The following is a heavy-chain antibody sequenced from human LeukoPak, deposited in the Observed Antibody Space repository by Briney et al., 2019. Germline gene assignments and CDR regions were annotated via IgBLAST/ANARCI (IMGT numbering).Heavy chain of an antibody. CDR1: GFNFRAYW. V-gene: IGHV3-23*01. CDR2: ISGSGGST. CDR3: AKATGVVGATDAFDI. D-gene: IGHD1-26*01. Sequence: GGSLRLSCTTSGFNFRAYWMGWVRQAPGKGLEWVSAISGSGGSTYYADSVKGRFTISRDNSKNTLYLQMNSLRAEDTAVYYCAKATGVVGATDAFDIWGQGTMVTVSS. J-gene: IGHJ3*02.